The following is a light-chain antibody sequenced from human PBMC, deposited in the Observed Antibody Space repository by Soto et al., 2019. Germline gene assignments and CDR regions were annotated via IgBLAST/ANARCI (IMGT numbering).Light chain of an antibody. CDR3: SSYTTTSTYV. J-gene: IGLJ1*01. CDR1: NRDVGAYDY. V-gene: IGLV2-14*03. CDR2: DVS. Sequence: QSALTQPASVSGSPGQSITISCTGTNRDVGAYDYVSWYQQHPGKAPKLVIYDVSNRPSGISYRFSGSKSGNTASLTISGLQAEDEADYHCSSYTTTSTYVFGSGTKLTVL.